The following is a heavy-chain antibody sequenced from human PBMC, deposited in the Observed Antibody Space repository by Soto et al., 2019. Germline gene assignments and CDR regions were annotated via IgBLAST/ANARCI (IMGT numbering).Heavy chain of an antibody. Sequence: ASVKVSCKASGYTFTSYGISWVRQAPGQGLEWMGWISAYNGNTNYAQKLQGRVTMTTDTSTSTAYMELRSLRSDDTAVYYCAAGLVDGVYGGYYYYYYMDVWGKGTTVTVSS. V-gene: IGHV1-18*01. CDR3: AAGLVDGVYGGYYYYYYMDV. D-gene: IGHD4-17*01. CDR2: ISAYNGNT. CDR1: GYTFTSYG. J-gene: IGHJ6*03.